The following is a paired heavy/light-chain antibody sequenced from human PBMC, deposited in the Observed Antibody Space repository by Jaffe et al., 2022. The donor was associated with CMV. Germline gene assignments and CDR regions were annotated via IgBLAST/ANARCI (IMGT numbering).Light chain of an antibody. V-gene: IGLV1-40*01. J-gene: IGLJ3*02. Sequence: QSVLTQPPSVSGAPGQRVTISCTGSSSNIGAGYDVHWYQQLPGTAPKLLIYGNSNRPSGVPDRFSGSKSGTSASLAITGLQAEDEADYYCQSYDSSLSGFLFGGGTKLTVL. CDR3: QSYDSSLSGFL. CDR1: SSNIGAGYD. CDR2: GNS.
Heavy chain of an antibody. CDR1: GFTFSNAW. Sequence: EVQLVESGGGLVKPGGSLRLSCAASGFTFSNAWMSWVRQAPGKGLEWVGRIKSKTDGGTTDYAAPVKGRFTISRDDSKNTLYLQMNSLKTEDTAVYYCTTIILTGYYRRWDCLDYWGQGTLVTVSS. D-gene: IGHD3-9*01. V-gene: IGHV3-15*01. CDR3: TTIILTGYYRRWDCLDY. J-gene: IGHJ4*02. CDR2: IKSKTDGGTT.